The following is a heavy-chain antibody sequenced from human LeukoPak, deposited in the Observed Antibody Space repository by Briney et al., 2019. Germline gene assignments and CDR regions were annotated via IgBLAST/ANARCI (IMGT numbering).Heavy chain of an antibody. V-gene: IGHV3-53*05. CDR1: GFTVSSNY. CDR3: ARGGEGMIVVVITAPLGMDV. D-gene: IGHD3-22*01. Sequence: GGSLRLSCAASGFTVSSNYMSWVRQAPGKGLEWVSVIYSGGSTYYADSVKGRFTISRDNSKNTLYLQMNSLRAEDTAVYYCARGGEGMIVVVITAPLGMDVWGQGTTVTVSS. CDR2: IYSGGST. J-gene: IGHJ6*02.